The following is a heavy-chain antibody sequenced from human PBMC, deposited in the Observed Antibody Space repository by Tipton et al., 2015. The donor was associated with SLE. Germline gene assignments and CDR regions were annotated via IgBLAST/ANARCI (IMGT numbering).Heavy chain of an antibody. Sequence: SLRLSCAASGFTFNNYGMHWVRQAPGRGLQWVAFIRHDGSAKYYADSLQGRFSVSRDNSENTLYLQMNSLSAEDTAVYYCANSRFVPEAYWGQGTLVTVSS. CDR1: GFTFNNYG. CDR3: ANSRFVPEAY. J-gene: IGHJ4*02. CDR2: IRHDGSAK. V-gene: IGHV3-30*02. D-gene: IGHD3-3*01.